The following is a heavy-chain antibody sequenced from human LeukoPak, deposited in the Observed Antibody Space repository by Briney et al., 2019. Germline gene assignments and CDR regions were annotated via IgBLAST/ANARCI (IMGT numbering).Heavy chain of an antibody. CDR2: IYYSGST. CDR1: GGSISSSSYY. CDR3: ARNGEFYSSSSPQDY. D-gene: IGHD6-6*01. Sequence: SETLSLTCTVSGGSISSSSYYWGWIRQPPGKGLGWIGSIYYSGSTYYNPSLKSRVTISVDTSKNQFSLKLSSVTAADTAVYYCARNGEFYSSSSPQDYWGQGTLVTVSS. J-gene: IGHJ4*02. V-gene: IGHV4-39*01.